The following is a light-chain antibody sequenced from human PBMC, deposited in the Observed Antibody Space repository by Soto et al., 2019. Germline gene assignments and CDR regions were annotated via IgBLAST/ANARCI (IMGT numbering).Light chain of an antibody. CDR2: TNY. V-gene: IGLV1-44*01. Sequence: QSVLTQPPSASGTPGQRVTISCSGSTSNIGSNTVNWYQQLPGTAPKLLIYTNYLRPSGVPDRFSGSKSGTSASLAISGLQSEDEADYFCATWEDSLNAWVFGGGTKLTVL. CDR3: ATWEDSLNAWV. CDR1: TSNIGSNT. J-gene: IGLJ3*02.